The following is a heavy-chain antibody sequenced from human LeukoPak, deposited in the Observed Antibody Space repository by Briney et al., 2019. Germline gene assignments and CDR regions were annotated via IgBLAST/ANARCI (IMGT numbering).Heavy chain of an antibody. CDR3: ARRRVGVHCFDF. Sequence: SETLSLTCTVSGGSISNYYWSWIRQPPGRGLEFIGYIYYSGSTDHSPSLKSRVTISIDTSKNQLYLNLSSVTAADTAVYYCARRRVGVHCFDFWGQGTLVTVSS. J-gene: IGHJ4*02. CDR2: IYYSGST. D-gene: IGHD2-15*01. V-gene: IGHV4-59*08. CDR1: GGSISNYY.